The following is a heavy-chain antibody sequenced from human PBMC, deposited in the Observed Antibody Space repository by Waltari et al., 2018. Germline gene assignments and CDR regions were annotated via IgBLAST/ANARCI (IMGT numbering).Heavy chain of an antibody. Sequence: EVQLMEYGGGLVQPGRSLRLSGAGSRFTFDGYAMHWVRQVPGRALEWVSGIDWRSGRIAYADSVKGRFIISRDDARNSLNLQMNTLRVDDTAVYYCTKDLLPGGADVWGRGTTVTVSS. CDR2: IDWRSGRI. J-gene: IGHJ6*02. D-gene: IGHD2-15*01. CDR3: TKDLLPGGADV. CDR1: RFTFDGYA. V-gene: IGHV3-9*01.